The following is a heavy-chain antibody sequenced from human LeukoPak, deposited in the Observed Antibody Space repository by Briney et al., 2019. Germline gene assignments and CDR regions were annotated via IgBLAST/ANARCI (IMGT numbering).Heavy chain of an antibody. CDR2: IYYSGSS. CDR1: GGSISSYY. CDR3: ARDKSRTYGSADAFDI. D-gene: IGHD3-10*01. Sequence: SETLSLTCIVSGGSISSYYWSWIRQPPGKGLEWIGYIYYSGSSNYNPSLKSRVTISVDTSKNHFSLRLSSVTAADTAVYYCARDKSRTYGSADAFDIWGQGTMVTVSS. V-gene: IGHV4-59*01. J-gene: IGHJ3*02.